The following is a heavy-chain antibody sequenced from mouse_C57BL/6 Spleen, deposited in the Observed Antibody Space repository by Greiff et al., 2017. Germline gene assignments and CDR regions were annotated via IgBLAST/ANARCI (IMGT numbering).Heavy chain of an antibody. CDR3: ARGGDGGSLWYFDV. V-gene: IGHV1-15*01. J-gene: IGHJ1*03. Sequence: QVQLKQSGAELVRPGASVTLSCKASGYTFTDYEMHWVKQTPVHGLEWIGAIDAETGGTAYNQKFTGKAILTADKSSSTAYMELRSLTSEDSAVYYCARGGDGGSLWYFDVWGTGTTVTVSA. CDR2: IDAETGGT. D-gene: IGHD1-1*02. CDR1: GYTFTDYE.